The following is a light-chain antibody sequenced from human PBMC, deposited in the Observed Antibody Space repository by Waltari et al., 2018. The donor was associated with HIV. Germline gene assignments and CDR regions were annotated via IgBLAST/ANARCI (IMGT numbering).Light chain of an antibody. V-gene: IGLV1-40*01. Sequence: QSVLTQPPSVSGAPGQRVTISCTGSSSNLGAGYDVPWSQQLPGTAPKLLIYGNSNRPSGVPDRFSGSKSGTSASLAITGLQAEDEADYYCQSYDSSLSGSRVFGGGTKLTVL. CDR3: QSYDSSLSGSRV. CDR2: GNS. J-gene: IGLJ3*02. CDR1: SSNLGAGYD.